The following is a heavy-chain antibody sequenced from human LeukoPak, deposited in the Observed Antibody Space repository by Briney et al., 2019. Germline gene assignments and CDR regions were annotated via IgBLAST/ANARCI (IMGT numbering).Heavy chain of an antibody. J-gene: IGHJ5*02. CDR2: ISYEGGTQ. CDR1: GVTLSPYG. Sequence: GMSLRLSCEASGVTLSPYGMHWVRQAPGKGLEWVAVISYEGGTQHYADSVKGRFIISRDNPRNTLYLQMNILRTEDTAVYYCAKEGTPQVSTWYDLWGQGTQVIVSS. CDR3: AKEGTPQVSTWYDL. V-gene: IGHV3-30*18. D-gene: IGHD3-10*01.